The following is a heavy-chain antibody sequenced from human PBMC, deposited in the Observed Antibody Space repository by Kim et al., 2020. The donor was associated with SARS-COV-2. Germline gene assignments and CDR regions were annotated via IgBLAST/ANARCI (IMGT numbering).Heavy chain of an antibody. CDR1: GYTFTGYY. D-gene: IGHD3-22*01. Sequence: ASVKVSCKASGYTFTGYYMHWVRQAPGQGLEWMGRINPNSGGTNYAQKFQGRVTMTRDTSISTAYMELSRLRSDDTAVYYCARGARYYYDSSGSDYWGQGTLVTVSS. V-gene: IGHV1-2*06. CDR3: ARGARYYYDSSGSDY. CDR2: INPNSGGT. J-gene: IGHJ4*02.